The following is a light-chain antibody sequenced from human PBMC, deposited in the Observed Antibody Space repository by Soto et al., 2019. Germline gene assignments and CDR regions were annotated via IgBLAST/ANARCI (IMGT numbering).Light chain of an antibody. V-gene: IGLV2-14*01. CDR3: SSYTSDNRDYV. CDR2: EVS. Sequence: QSVLTQPASVSGSPGQSITISCTGSSSDVGAYTSVSWYQQHPGKAPKLMIYEVSNRPSGVSRRFSGSKSSNTASLTISGLRAEDEAHYYCSSYTSDNRDYVFGTGTKVTVL. J-gene: IGLJ1*01. CDR1: SSDVGAYTS.